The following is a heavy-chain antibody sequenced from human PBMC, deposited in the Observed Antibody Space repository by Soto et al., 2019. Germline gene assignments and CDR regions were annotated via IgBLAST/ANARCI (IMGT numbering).Heavy chain of an antibody. CDR3: ARVMGLKTMIVVVITTGWFDP. Sequence: ASVKVSCKASGYTFTSYGISWVRQAPGQGLEWMGWISAYNGNTNYAQKLQGRVTMTTDTSTSTAYMELRSLRSDDTAVYYCARVMGLKTMIVVVITTGWFDPSGQGTLVTVSS. V-gene: IGHV1-18*01. CDR1: GYTFTSYG. CDR2: ISAYNGNT. D-gene: IGHD3-22*01. J-gene: IGHJ5*02.